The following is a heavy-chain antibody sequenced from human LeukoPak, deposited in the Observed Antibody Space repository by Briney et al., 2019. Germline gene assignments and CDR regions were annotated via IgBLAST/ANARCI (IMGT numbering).Heavy chain of an antibody. V-gene: IGHV4-4*07. J-gene: IGHJ4*02. CDR1: GVSISAYY. Sequence: PSETLSLTCTVSGVSISAYYWTWIRQPAGKGLEWIGRIYTSGITNYNPSVESRLTMSLDTSKNQISLRLSSVTAADTAVYYCARKDGDFWGQGTLVTVSS. CDR3: ARKDGDF. CDR2: IYTSGIT.